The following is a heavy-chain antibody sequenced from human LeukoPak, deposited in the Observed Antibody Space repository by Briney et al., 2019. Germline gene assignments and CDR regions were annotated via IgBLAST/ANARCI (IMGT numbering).Heavy chain of an antibody. CDR3: ARGIAVAGKGAFDY. V-gene: IGHV3-21*01. J-gene: IGHJ4*02. CDR1: GFTFSSYS. Sequence: GGSLRLSCAASGFTFSSYSMNWVRQAPGKWLEWVSSISSSSSYIYYADSVKGRFTISRDNAKNSLYLQMNSLRAEDTAVYYCARGIAVAGKGAFDYWGQGTLVTVSS. CDR2: ISSSSSYI. D-gene: IGHD6-19*01.